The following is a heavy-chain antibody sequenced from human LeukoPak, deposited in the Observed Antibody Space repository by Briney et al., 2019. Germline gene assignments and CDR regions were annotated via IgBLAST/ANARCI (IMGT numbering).Heavy chain of an antibody. CDR2: INHNGNVN. CDR3: ARASIRSDAFDI. J-gene: IGHJ3*02. D-gene: IGHD6-6*01. Sequence: GGSLRLSCAASGFTFSSYWMNWARQAPGKGLEWVASINHNGNVNYYVDSVKGRFTISRDNAKNSLYLQMNSLRAEDTAVYYCARASIRSDAFDIWGQGTMVTVSS. CDR1: GFTFSSYW. V-gene: IGHV3-7*03.